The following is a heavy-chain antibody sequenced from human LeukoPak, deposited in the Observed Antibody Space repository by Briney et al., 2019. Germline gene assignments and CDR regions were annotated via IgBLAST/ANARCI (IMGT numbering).Heavy chain of an antibody. CDR3: ARDLVATMVRGVHNWFDP. J-gene: IGHJ5*02. V-gene: IGHV1-18*04. CDR1: GYTFTSYG. D-gene: IGHD3-10*01. CDR2: ISAYSGNT. Sequence: ASVKVSCKASGYTFTSYGISWVRQAPGQGLEWMGWISAYSGNTNYAQKLQGRVTMTTDTSTSTAYMELRSLRSDDTAVYYCARDLVATMVRGVHNWFDPWGQGTLVTVSS.